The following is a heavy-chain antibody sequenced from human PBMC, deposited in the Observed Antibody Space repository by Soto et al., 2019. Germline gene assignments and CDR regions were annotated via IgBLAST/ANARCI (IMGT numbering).Heavy chain of an antibody. Sequence: QVRLQESGPGLVKPSQTLSLTCRVSGDSTSRGGYYWSWIRQHPGKGLEWIGYIYWSGNTYFNPSLKSRVSISLGTSSNQFSLNLTSVTAADTAVYYCARGVADYGDAFDIWGQGTTVTVSS. V-gene: IGHV4-31*03. CDR2: IYWSGNT. CDR1: GDSTSRGGYY. J-gene: IGHJ3*02. D-gene: IGHD4-17*01. CDR3: ARGVADYGDAFDI.